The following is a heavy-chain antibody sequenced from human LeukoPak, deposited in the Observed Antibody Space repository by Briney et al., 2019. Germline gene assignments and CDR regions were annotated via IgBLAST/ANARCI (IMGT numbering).Heavy chain of an antibody. J-gene: IGHJ4*02. CDR3: AKLGFVGASNY. D-gene: IGHD1-26*01. CDR1: GFTFSSYS. CDR2: ISSSSSYI. Sequence: GGSLRLSCAASGFTFSSYSMNWVRQAPGKGLEWVSSISSSSSYIYYADSVKGRFTISRDNAKNSLYLQMSSLRAEDAAVYYCAKLGFVGASNYWGQGTLVTVSS. V-gene: IGHV3-21*01.